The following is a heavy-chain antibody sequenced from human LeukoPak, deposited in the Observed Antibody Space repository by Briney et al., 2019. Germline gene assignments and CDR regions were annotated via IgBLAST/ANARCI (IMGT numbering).Heavy chain of an antibody. V-gene: IGHV3-21*01. D-gene: IGHD3-22*01. Sequence: PGGSLRLSCAASGFTFSSYSMNWVRQAPGKGLEWGSSISSSSSYIYYADSVKGRFTISRDNAKNSLYLQMNSLRAEDTAVYYCAREVTYYYDSSGFPFDYWGQGTLVTVSS. CDR1: GFTFSSYS. CDR2: ISSSSSYI. CDR3: AREVTYYYDSSGFPFDY. J-gene: IGHJ4*02.